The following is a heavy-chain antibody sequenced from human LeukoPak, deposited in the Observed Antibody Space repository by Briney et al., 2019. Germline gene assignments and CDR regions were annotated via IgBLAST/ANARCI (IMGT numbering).Heavy chain of an antibody. V-gene: IGHV4-34*01. Sequence: SETLSLTCAVYGGSFSGYYWSWIRQPPGKGLEWIGEINHSGSTNYNPSLKSRVTISVDTSKNQFSLKLSSVTAADTAVYYSARSPHLLQRAFDIWGQGTMVTVSS. CDR2: INHSGST. CDR1: GGSFSGYY. D-gene: IGHD2/OR15-2a*01. J-gene: IGHJ3*02. CDR3: ARSPHLLQRAFDI.